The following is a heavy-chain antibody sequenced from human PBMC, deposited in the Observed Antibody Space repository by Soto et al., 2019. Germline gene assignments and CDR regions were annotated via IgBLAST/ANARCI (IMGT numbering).Heavy chain of an antibody. CDR1: VCSIISYY. CDR3: ARAYSSSWPYYFDY. Sequence: PSETRSLSCAVSVCSIISYYWSWVRERPGKGLEWIVYIYYSGSTNYDPSLKSRVTISVDTSKNQFSLKLSSVTAADTAVYYCARAYSSSWPYYFDYWGQGTLVTVSS. D-gene: IGHD6-13*01. CDR2: IYYSGST. J-gene: IGHJ4*02. V-gene: IGHV4-59*01.